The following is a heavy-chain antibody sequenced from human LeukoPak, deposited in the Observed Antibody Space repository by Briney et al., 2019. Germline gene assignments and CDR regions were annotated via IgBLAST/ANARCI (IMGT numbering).Heavy chain of an antibody. CDR2: FGSGGGT. J-gene: IGHJ4*02. Sequence: GGSLRLSCAASGFSFSTYAMSWVRQAPGKRLEWVSSFGSGGGTYYADSVKGRFTISRDNAKNTLYLQMNSLRAEDTAVYYCANRDPYFDYWGQGTLVTVSS. V-gene: IGHV3-23*01. CDR1: GFSFSTYA. CDR3: ANRDPYFDY.